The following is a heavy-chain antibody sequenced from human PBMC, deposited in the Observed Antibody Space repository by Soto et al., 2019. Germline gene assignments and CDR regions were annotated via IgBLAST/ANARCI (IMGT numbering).Heavy chain of an antibody. CDR3: ARDDSYGSGSYYRAPYGMDV. CDR1: GFTFSSYG. Sequence: GGSLRLSCAASGFTFSSYGMHWVRQAPGKGLEWVAVIWYDGSNKYYADSVKGRFTISRDNSKNTLYLQMNSLRAEDTAVYYCARDDSYGSGSYYRAPYGMDVWGQGTTVTVSS. D-gene: IGHD3-10*01. J-gene: IGHJ6*02. CDR2: IWYDGSNK. V-gene: IGHV3-33*01.